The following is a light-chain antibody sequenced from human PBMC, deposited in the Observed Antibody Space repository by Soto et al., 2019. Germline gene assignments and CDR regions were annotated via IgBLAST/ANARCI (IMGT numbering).Light chain of an antibody. CDR2: DNN. J-gene: IGLJ2*01. V-gene: IGLV1-51*01. CDR3: GTWDSSLSGVI. CDR1: SSTIGSNY. Sequence: QSVLTQPPSVSAAPGQKVSISCSGSSSTIGSNYVSWYQHLPGTAPRLLIYDNNKRPSGIPDRFSGSKSGTSATLGITGLQTGDEADYYCGTWDSSLSGVIFGGGTKLTVL.